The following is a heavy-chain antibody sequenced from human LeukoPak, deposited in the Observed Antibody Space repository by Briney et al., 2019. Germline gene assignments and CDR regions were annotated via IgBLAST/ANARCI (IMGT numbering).Heavy chain of an antibody. Sequence: PGGSLRLSCAASGFIFSSYETNWVRQAPGKGLEWVSYISSGGSIIYYADSMRGRFTISRDNAKNSLYLQMNSLKAEDTAVYYCARFARFGDLQGGGYFDYWGQGTLVTVSS. V-gene: IGHV3-48*03. J-gene: IGHJ4*02. D-gene: IGHD3-16*01. CDR3: ARFARFGDLQGGGYFDY. CDR2: ISSGGSII. CDR1: GFIFSSYE.